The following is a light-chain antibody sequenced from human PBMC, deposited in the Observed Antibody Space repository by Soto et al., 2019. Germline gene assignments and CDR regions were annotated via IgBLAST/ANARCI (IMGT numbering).Light chain of an antibody. J-gene: IGKJ4*01. CDR3: QQRSESLT. CDR2: DTS. V-gene: IGKV3-11*01. CDR1: QSAGSY. Sequence: EIVLTQSPATLSLSPGEGATLSCRASQSAGSYLAWYQQKPGQAPRLLIYDTSNRATGNPSRFSGSGTATDFTLTINSLEPEDFAIYYCQQRSESLTFGEGTTVEIK.